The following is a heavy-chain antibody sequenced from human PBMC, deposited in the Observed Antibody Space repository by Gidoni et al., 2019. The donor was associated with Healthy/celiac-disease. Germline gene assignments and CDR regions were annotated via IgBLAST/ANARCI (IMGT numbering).Heavy chain of an antibody. D-gene: IGHD3-22*01. CDR2: IYYSGSP. J-gene: IGHJ4*02. V-gene: IGHV4-59*01. Sequence: QVQLQESGPGLVTPSETLSLTCTVPGGSISSYYWSWIWQPPGKGLEWIGYIYYSGSPNYNPSLKSRVTISVDTSKNQFSLKLSSVTAADTAVYYCARVKAFDSSGYYGRYFDYWGQGTLVTVSS. CDR1: GGSISSYY. CDR3: ARVKAFDSSGYYGRYFDY.